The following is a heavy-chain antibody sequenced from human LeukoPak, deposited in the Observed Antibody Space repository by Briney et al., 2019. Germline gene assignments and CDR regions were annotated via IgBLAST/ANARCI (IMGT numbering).Heavy chain of an antibody. D-gene: IGHD6-25*01. CDR3: ARGGYSGSYYRFS. Sequence: GGSLRLSCALSGFTFSDSWMQWVRQAPGKGPEWLSRTSKDGSDTVYADSAKGRLTASRDNAKNTVYLELTNLRPDDTAPYYCARGGYSGSYYRFSWGRGTLVTVAS. J-gene: IGHJ4*02. CDR1: GFTFSDSW. V-gene: IGHV3-74*01. CDR2: TSKDGSDT.